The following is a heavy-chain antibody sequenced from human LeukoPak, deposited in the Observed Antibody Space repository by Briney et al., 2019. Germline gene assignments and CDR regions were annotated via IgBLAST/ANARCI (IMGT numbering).Heavy chain of an antibody. CDR2: MNPNSGNT. J-gene: IGHJ5*02. D-gene: IGHD6-19*01. Sequence: ASVKVSCKASGYTFTSYDINWVRQATGQGLEWMGWMNPNSGNTGYAQKFQGRVTMTRNTSISTAYMELSSLGSEDTAVYYCARGRSSDWSKKNWFDPWGQGTLVTVSS. CDR1: GYTFTSYD. V-gene: IGHV1-8*01. CDR3: ARGRSSDWSKKNWFDP.